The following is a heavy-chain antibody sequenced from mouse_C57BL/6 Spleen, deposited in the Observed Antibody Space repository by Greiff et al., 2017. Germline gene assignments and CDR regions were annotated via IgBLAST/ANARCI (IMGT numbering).Heavy chain of an antibody. CDR3: AIITTVSMDY. V-gene: IGHV1-42*01. D-gene: IGHD1-2*01. J-gene: IGHJ4*01. CDR1: GYSFTGYY. CDR2: INPSTGGT. Sequence: EVQLQQSGPELVKPGASVKISCKASGYSFTGYYMNWVKQSPEKSLEWIGEINPSTGGTTYNQKFKAKATLTVDKSSSIAYMQLKSLTSEDSAVYYCAIITTVSMDYWGRGTSVTVSS.